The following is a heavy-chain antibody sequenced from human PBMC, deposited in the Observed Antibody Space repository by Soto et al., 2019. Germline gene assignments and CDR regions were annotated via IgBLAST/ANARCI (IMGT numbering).Heavy chain of an antibody. J-gene: IGHJ4*02. CDR2: IIPILGIA. CDR1: GGTFSSYT. Sequence: SVKVSCKASGGTFSSYTISWVRQAPGQGLEWMGRIIPILGIANYAQKFQGRVTITADKSTSTAYMELSSLRSEDTAVYYCARKSNLNPKINILTGPAIFDSWGQGTLVTVSS. D-gene: IGHD3-9*01. V-gene: IGHV1-69*02. CDR3: ARKSNLNPKINILTGPAIFDS.